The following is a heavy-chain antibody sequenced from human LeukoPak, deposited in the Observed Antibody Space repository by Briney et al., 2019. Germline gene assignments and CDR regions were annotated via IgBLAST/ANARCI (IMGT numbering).Heavy chain of an antibody. Sequence: GASVKVSCKASGYTFTSYGISWVRQAPGQGLEWMGWISAYNGNTNYAQKLQGRVTMTTDTSTSTAYMGLRSLRSDDTAVYYCARGLYSSSWYGAFDIWGQGTMVTVSS. CDR2: ISAYNGNT. CDR3: ARGLYSSSWYGAFDI. V-gene: IGHV1-18*01. D-gene: IGHD6-13*01. CDR1: GYTFTSYG. J-gene: IGHJ3*02.